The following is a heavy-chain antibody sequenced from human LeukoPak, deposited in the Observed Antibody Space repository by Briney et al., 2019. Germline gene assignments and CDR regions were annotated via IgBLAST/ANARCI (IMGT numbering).Heavy chain of an antibody. CDR1: GFTFSSYS. CDR2: ISSSSSTI. D-gene: IGHD2-15*01. Sequence: GGSLRLSCAASGFTFSSYSMNWVRQAPGKGLEWVSYISSSSSTIYYADSVKGRFTISRDNAKNSLYLQMNSLREEDTAVYWCGSSLLRYYSLDVWGEGTTVTVSS. CDR3: GSSLLRYYSLDV. J-gene: IGHJ6*04. V-gene: IGHV3-48*02.